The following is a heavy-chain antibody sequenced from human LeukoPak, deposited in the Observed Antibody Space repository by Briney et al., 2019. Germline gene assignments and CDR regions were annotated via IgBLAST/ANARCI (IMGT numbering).Heavy chain of an antibody. V-gene: IGHV4-34*01. CDR1: GGSFSGYY. J-gene: IGHJ3*02. Sequence: SETLSLTCAVYGGSFSGYYWSWIRRPPGKGLEWIGEINHSGSTNYNPSLKSRVTISVDTSKNQFSLKLSSVTAADTAVYYCARGNPVVIAFDIWGQGTMVTVSS. D-gene: IGHD3-22*01. CDR3: ARGNPVVIAFDI. CDR2: INHSGST.